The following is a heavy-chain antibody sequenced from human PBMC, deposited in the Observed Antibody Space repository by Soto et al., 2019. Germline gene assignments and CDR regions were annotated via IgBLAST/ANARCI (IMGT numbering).Heavy chain of an antibody. J-gene: IGHJ6*02. CDR1: GFTFSSYA. D-gene: IGHD3-3*01. V-gene: IGHV3-30-3*01. CDR3: ARDILRFLEWLPRHYYYYGMDV. Sequence: GGSLRLSSSASGFTFSSYAMHWVRQAPGKGLEWVAVISYDGSNKYYADSVKGRFTISRDNSKNTLYLQMNSLRAEDTAVYYCARDILRFLEWLPRHYYYYGMDVWGQGTTVTVSS. CDR2: ISYDGSNK.